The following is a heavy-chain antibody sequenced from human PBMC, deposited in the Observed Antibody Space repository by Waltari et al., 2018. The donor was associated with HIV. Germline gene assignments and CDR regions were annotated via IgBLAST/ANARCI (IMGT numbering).Heavy chain of an antibody. J-gene: IGHJ6*02. CDR2: IWYDGSNT. CDR3: ARDVQGYCGGERCFYGMDV. Sequence: QVQLVESGGGVVQPGRSLRLSGAASGFTVSTYGMHWASQAPGKGLEWVAVIWYDGSNTYYTDSVKGRFTISRDNSKNTLYLQMYSLRAEDTAVYYCARDVQGYCGGERCFYGMDVWGQGTTVTVSS. CDR1: GFTVSTYG. V-gene: IGHV3-33*01. D-gene: IGHD2-21*01.